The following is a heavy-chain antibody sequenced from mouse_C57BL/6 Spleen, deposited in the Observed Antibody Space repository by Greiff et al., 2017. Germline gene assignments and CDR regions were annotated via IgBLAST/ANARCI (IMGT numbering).Heavy chain of an antibody. V-gene: IGHV5-17*01. CDR2: ISSGSSTI. J-gene: IGHJ4*01. Sequence: EVMLVESGGGLVKPGGSLKLSCAASGFTFSDYGMHWVRQAPEKGLEWVVYISSGSSTIYYADTVKGRFTISRDNAKNTLFLQMTSLRSEDTAMYYCCRVTTDAMDYWGQGTSVTVSS. CDR3: CRVTTDAMDY. CDR1: GFTFSDYG. D-gene: IGHD2-2*01.